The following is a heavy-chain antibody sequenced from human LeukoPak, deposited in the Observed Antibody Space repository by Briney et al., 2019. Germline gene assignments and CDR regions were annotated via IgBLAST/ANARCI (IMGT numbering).Heavy chain of an antibody. CDR1: GGSVSSDSSY. CDR2: IHHSGGT. J-gene: IGHJ4*02. V-gene: IGHV4-61*01. Sequence: SETLSLTCTVSGGSVSSDSSYWSWIRQPPGKGLEWIGYIHHSGGTNYNPSLKSRVTISVDTTKNQFSLKVSSVTAADTAVYYCARHRAGGSGMAVDYWGQGTLVTVSS. D-gene: IGHD3-10*01. CDR3: ARHRAGGSGMAVDY.